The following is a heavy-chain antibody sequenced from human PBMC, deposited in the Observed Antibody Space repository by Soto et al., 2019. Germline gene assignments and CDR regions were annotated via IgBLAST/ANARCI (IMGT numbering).Heavy chain of an antibody. CDR3: ALPRSDYYDSSGNFDY. D-gene: IGHD3-22*01. J-gene: IGHJ4*02. V-gene: IGHV1-69*13. CDR2: IIPIFGTA. Sequence: GASVKVSCKASGGTFSSYAISWVRQAPGQGLEWMGGIIPIFGTANYAQKFQGRVTITADESTSTAYMELSSLRSEDTAVYYCALPRSDYYDSSGNFDYWGQGTLVTVSS. CDR1: GGTFSSYA.